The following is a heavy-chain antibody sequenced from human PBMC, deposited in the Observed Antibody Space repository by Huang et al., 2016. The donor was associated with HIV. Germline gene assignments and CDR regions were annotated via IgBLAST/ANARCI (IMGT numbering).Heavy chain of an antibody. J-gene: IGHJ5*02. Sequence: QVQLQESGPGLVKPSETLSLTCTVSGGSISSYYWSWIRQPAGKGLEGIGGIDTRGITNYHPSLKSRVTMSVDTSKNQFSRKLGSVTAADTAVYYCARGGELLWFGEPGGWFDPWGQGTLVTVSS. CDR3: ARGGELLWFGEPGGWFDP. V-gene: IGHV4-4*07. CDR2: IDTRGIT. D-gene: IGHD3-10*01. CDR1: GGSISSYY.